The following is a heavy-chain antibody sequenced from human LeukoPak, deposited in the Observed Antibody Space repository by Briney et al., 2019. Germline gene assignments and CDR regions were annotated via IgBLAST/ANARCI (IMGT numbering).Heavy chain of an antibody. Sequence: ASVKVSCKVSGYTLTELFMHWVRQAPGKGLEWMGGFDPEDGETIYAQKFQGRVTMTEDTSTDTAYMELSSLRSEDTAVYYCATSHSRDGYNWVDFDYWGQGTLVTVSS. CDR3: ATSHSRDGYNWVDFDY. CDR2: FDPEDGET. V-gene: IGHV1-24*01. J-gene: IGHJ4*02. CDR1: GYTLTELF. D-gene: IGHD5-24*01.